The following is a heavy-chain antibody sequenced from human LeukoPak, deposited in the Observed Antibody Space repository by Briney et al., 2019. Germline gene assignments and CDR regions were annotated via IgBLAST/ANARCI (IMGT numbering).Heavy chain of an antibody. V-gene: IGHV4-34*01. CDR3: ARGRRGYSSSWLDY. CDR2: INHSGST. J-gene: IGHJ4*02. CDR1: GFTFNGYS. D-gene: IGHD6-13*01. Sequence: GSLRLSCAASGFTFNGYSMNWVRQAPGKGLEWMGEINHSGSTNYNPSLKSRVTISEDTSKNQFSLKLSSVTAADTAVYHCARGRRGYSSSWLDYWGQGTLVTVSS.